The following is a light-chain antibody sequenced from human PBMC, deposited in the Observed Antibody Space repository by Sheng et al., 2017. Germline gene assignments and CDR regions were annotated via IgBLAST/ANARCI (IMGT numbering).Light chain of an antibody. CDR3: QQYGSNPWT. Sequence: DIVLTQSPATLYLSPGERATLSCRTSQSVNKNFLAWYQQKLGQAPRLLIYGASNRATGIPDRFSGIGSGTDFSLIISRLEPEDFAVYHCQQYGSNPWTFGQGTKVEIK. CDR2: GAS. V-gene: IGKV3-20*01. CDR1: QSVNKNF. J-gene: IGKJ1*01.